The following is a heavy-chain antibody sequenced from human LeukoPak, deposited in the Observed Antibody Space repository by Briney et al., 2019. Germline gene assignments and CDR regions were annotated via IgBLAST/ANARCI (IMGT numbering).Heavy chain of an antibody. CDR2: IYYSGST. CDR1: GGSISGYY. D-gene: IGHD3-3*01. CDR3: ARSQGDTEWSPPHLNYFDY. Sequence: SETLSLTCTVSGGSISGYYWSWIRQPPGKGLEWIWYIYYSGSTNYNPSLKSRVTISVDTSKNQFSLKLSSVTAADTAVYYCARSQGDTEWSPPHLNYFDYWGQGTLVTVSS. J-gene: IGHJ4*02. V-gene: IGHV4-59*01.